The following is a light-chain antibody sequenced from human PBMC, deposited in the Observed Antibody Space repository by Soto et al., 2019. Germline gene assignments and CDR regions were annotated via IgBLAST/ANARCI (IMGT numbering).Light chain of an antibody. CDR2: EGS. V-gene: IGLV2-23*01. Sequence: QSVLTQPASVSGSPGQSITISGTGTSSDVGSYNLVSWYQQHPGKAPKLMIYEGSKRPSGVSNRFSGSKSGNTASLTISGLQAEDEADYCCCSYTGSSRVFGGGTKVTVL. CDR1: SSDVGSYNL. J-gene: IGLJ3*02. CDR3: CSYTGSSRV.